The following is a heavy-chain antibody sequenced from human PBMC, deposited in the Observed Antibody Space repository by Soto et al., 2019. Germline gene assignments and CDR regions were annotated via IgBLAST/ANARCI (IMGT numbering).Heavy chain of an antibody. D-gene: IGHD2-8*01. Sequence: PGGSLRLSCTASGFQFSRYAMSWVRQAPGKGLQWVSGLVGNGGDKNYADSVRGRFTVSRDNSRNTLFLEMDSLRGEDTAVYFCARDQIAKNGVGEPFEVWGKGTKVTVSS. CDR1: GFQFSRYA. CDR2: LVGNGGDK. V-gene: IGHV3-23*01. J-gene: IGHJ3*01. CDR3: ARDQIAKNGVGEPFEV.